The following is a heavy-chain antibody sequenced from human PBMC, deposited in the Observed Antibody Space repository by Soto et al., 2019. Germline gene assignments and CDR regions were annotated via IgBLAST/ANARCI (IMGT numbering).Heavy chain of an antibody. Sequence: PGESLSISCKGSGNSFTSYWIIWVRQMPGKGLEWMGRIDPSDSYTNYSPSFQGHVTISADKSISTAYLQWSSLKASDTAMYYCARLAPGGYYHYGMDVWGQGTTVTVSS. V-gene: IGHV5-10-1*01. J-gene: IGHJ6*01. CDR2: IDPSDSYT. CDR1: GNSFTSYW. D-gene: IGHD2-15*01. CDR3: ARLAPGGYYHYGMDV.